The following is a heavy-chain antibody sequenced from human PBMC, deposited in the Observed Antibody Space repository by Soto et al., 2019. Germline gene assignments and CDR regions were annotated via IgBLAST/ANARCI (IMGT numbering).Heavy chain of an antibody. Sequence: EVQLVESGGGLVQPGGSLTLSCAASGFAFSDYGMMWVRQAPGKGLECISFICGSTTYYANSVKGRFTISRDNAKNSLFLQMNNLGAEHTAVYYSATDRGTMGSVDTMRGYWGQGILVTVSS. J-gene: IGHJ4*02. V-gene: IGHV3-48*01. CDR2: ICGSTT. CDR3: ATDRGTMGSVDTMRGY. D-gene: IGHD5-12*01. CDR1: GFAFSDYG.